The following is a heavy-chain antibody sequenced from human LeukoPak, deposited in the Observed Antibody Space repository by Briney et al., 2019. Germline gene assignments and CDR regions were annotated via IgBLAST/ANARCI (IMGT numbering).Heavy chain of an antibody. D-gene: IGHD6-6*01. J-gene: IGHJ4*02. CDR1: GDSIATGIHY. V-gene: IGHV4-39*01. Sequence: SETLSLTCTVSGDSIATGIHYWGWIRQPPGKGLEWIGSVFYTGNTYYNPSLQSRITISVDTSKNQVSLKVTSVTAADTAVYYCARGIAARLNYFDYWGQGTLVTVSS. CDR3: ARGIAARLNYFDY. CDR2: VFYTGNT.